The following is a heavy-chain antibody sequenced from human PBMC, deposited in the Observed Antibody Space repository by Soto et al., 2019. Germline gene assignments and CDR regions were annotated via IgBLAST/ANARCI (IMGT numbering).Heavy chain of an antibody. Sequence: SVKVSCKTSGGTFSSYAISWVRQAPGQGLEWMGGIVPIVDTSTYAQKFQGRVTITADESTSTAYMELSSLRSDDTAVYYCARLNGGYNLPTPEWTYFAPGGQGPLVTVSS. CDR1: GGTFSSYA. CDR3: ARLNGGYNLPTPEWTYFAP. D-gene: IGHD5-12*01. J-gene: IGHJ5*02. V-gene: IGHV1-69*13. CDR2: IVPIVDTS.